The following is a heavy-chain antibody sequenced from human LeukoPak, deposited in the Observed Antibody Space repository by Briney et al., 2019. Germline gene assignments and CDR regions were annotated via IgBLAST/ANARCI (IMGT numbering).Heavy chain of an antibody. Sequence: PSETLSLTCTVSGGSINYYYWMWIRQPPGKGLEWIGYIYYSGGTHYNPSLKSRVTMLVDTSKNQFSLKLTAVTAADTAVYYCARAQDDGYYDSSGYSTLYYFDYWGQGTLVTVSS. CDR1: GGSINYYY. J-gene: IGHJ4*02. CDR2: IYYSGGT. D-gene: IGHD3-22*01. CDR3: ARAQDDGYYDSSGYSTLYYFDY. V-gene: IGHV4-59*01.